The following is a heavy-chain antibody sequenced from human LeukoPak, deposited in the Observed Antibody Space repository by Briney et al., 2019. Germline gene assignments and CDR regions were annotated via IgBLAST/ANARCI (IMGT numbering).Heavy chain of an antibody. D-gene: IGHD6-13*01. CDR3: AKDNSSSWYRGFDY. V-gene: IGHV3-9*01. Sequence: GGSLRLSCAASGFTFRSYAMSWVRQAPGKGLEWVSGISWNSGSIGYADSVKGRFTISRDNAKNSLYLQMDSLRAEDTALYYCAKDNSSSWYRGFDYWGQGTLVTVSS. J-gene: IGHJ4*02. CDR2: ISWNSGSI. CDR1: GFTFRSYA.